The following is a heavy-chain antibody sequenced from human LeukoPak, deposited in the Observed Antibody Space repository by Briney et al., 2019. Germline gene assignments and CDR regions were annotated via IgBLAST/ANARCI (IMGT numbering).Heavy chain of an antibody. Sequence: GGSLRLSCAASGFAFNSYGMHWVRQTPGKGLEWVALIGYDGSNTYYADSVKGRFTISRDNSKNTLFLQMNSLRAEDTAMYYCAKLGAAGRYYFDHWGQGTLVTLSS. V-gene: IGHV3-30*02. CDR3: AKLGAAGRYYFDH. CDR1: GFAFNSYG. D-gene: IGHD6-13*01. J-gene: IGHJ4*02. CDR2: IGYDGSNT.